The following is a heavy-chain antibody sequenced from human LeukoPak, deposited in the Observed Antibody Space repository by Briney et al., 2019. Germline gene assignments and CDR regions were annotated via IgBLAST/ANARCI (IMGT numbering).Heavy chain of an antibody. V-gene: IGHV3-30-3*01. J-gene: IGHJ4*02. CDR2: ISYDGSNK. Sequence: GRSLRLSCAASGFTFSSYAMHWVRQAPGKGLEWVAVISYDGSNKYYADSVKGRFTISRDNSKNTLYLQMNSLRAEDTAVYYCARARSYFSLMDDFDYWGQGTLVTVSS. D-gene: IGHD2-8*01. CDR1: GFTFSSYA. CDR3: ARARSYFSLMDDFDY.